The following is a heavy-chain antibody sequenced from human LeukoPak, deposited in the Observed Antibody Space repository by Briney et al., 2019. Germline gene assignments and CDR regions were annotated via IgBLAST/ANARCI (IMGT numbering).Heavy chain of an antibody. J-gene: IGHJ6*02. Sequence: SQTLSLTCAISGDSVSSNSAAWNWIRQSPSRGLEWLGGTYYRSKWYNDYAVSVKSRITINPDTSKNQFSLQLNSVTPEDTALYYCVRARRDSSGWYYYYGMDVWGQGTTVTVSS. CDR1: GDSVSSNSAA. D-gene: IGHD6-19*01. V-gene: IGHV6-1*01. CDR2: TYYRSKWYN. CDR3: VRARRDSSGWYYYYGMDV.